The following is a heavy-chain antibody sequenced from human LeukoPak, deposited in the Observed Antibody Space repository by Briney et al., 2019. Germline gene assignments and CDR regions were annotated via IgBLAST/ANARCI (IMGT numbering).Heavy chain of an antibody. J-gene: IGHJ6*02. CDR2: IYYSGST. CDR3: ARATDLLLDYYGMDV. Sequence: ETLSLTCTVSGGSISSYYWSWIRQPPGKGLEWIGYIYYSGSTNYNPSLKSRVTISVDTSKNQFSLKLSSVTAADTAVYYCARATDLLLDYYGMDVWGQGTTVTVSS. CDR1: GGSISSYY. D-gene: IGHD2-8*02. V-gene: IGHV4-59*01.